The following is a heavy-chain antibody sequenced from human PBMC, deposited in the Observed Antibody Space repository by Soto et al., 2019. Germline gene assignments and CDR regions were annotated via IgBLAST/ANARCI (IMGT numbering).Heavy chain of an antibody. CDR1: GFTFSSYS. V-gene: IGHV3-48*01. Sequence: EVQLVESGGGLVQPGGSLRLSCAASGFTFSSYSMNWVRQAPGKGLERVSYISSSSSTIYYADSVKGRFTIARDNAKNSVYVQMNSRRAEGTAVYYCARGGVAAYDYWGQGTLVTVSS. J-gene: IGHJ4*02. D-gene: IGHD6-19*01. CDR2: ISSSSSTI. CDR3: ARGGVAAYDY.